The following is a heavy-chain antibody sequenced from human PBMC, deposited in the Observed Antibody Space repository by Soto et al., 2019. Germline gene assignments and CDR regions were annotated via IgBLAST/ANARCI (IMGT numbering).Heavy chain of an antibody. CDR1: GFTFSSYA. D-gene: IGHD5-18*01. V-gene: IGHV3-30-3*01. Sequence: QVQLVESGGGVVQPGRSLRLSCAGSGFTFSSYAMHWVRQAPGKGLEWVAVIFHDGSDEYYEEAVKGRLTVSRDNSKNALIIHLNSLKPEDTAVYYGMTAYTYGPDAFDIWGQGTMVTVTT. CDR2: IFHDGSDE. CDR3: MTAYTYGPDAFDI. J-gene: IGHJ3*02.